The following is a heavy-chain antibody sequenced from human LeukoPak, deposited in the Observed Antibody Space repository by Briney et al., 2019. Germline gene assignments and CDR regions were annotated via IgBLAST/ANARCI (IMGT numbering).Heavy chain of an antibody. D-gene: IGHD4-11*01. CDR2: IYYSGST. Sequence: SETLSLTCTVSGGSISSYYWSWIRQPPGKGLEWIGYIYYSGSTNYNPSLKSRVTISVDTSKNQFSLKLSSVTAADTAVYYCARSHSFDHSNAWFDPWGQGTLVTVSS. CDR1: GGSISSYY. V-gene: IGHV4-59*01. J-gene: IGHJ5*02. CDR3: ARSHSFDHSNAWFDP.